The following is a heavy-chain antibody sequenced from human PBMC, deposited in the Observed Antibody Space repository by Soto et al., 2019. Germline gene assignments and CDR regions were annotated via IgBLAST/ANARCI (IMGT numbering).Heavy chain of an antibody. Sequence: PWETLSLTCTVSGGSISSSSYYWGWIRQPPGKGLEWIGSIYYSGSTYYNPSLKSRVTISVDTSKNQFSLKLSSVTAADTAVYYCATHSSSWYDWFDPWGQGTLVTVSS. D-gene: IGHD6-13*01. J-gene: IGHJ5*02. CDR1: GGSISSSSYY. CDR3: ATHSSSWYDWFDP. CDR2: IYYSGST. V-gene: IGHV4-39*01.